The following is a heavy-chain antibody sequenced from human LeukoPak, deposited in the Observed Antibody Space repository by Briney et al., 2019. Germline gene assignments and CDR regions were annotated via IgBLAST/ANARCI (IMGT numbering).Heavy chain of an antibody. CDR2: MNPNSGNT. D-gene: IGHD5-18*01. J-gene: IGHJ5*02. Sequence: GASVKVSCKASGYTFTSYDINWVRQATGQGLEWMGWMNPNSGNTGYAQKFQGRVTMTRNTSISTAYMELSSLRSEDTAVYCCARSHQGYSYGYPDWFDPWGQGTLVTVSS. CDR3: ARSHQGYSYGYPDWFDP. CDR1: GYTFTSYD. V-gene: IGHV1-8*01.